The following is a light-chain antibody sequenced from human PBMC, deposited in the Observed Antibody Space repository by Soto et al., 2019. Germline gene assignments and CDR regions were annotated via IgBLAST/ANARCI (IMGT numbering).Light chain of an antibody. CDR1: QGISNH. CDR2: AAS. CDR3: QKYDRAPWT. J-gene: IGKJ1*01. V-gene: IGKV1-27*01. Sequence: DMQMTQSTPSLSASVGDTVAITCRASQGISNHLAWYQQKPGKAPKLLIYAASTLQSGVPSRFSGSGSGTDFTLTISSLQPEDVATYYCQKYDRAPWTFGRGTKVEI.